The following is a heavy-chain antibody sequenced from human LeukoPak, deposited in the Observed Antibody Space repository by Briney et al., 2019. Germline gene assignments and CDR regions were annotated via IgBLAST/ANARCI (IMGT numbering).Heavy chain of an antibody. D-gene: IGHD3-3*02. Sequence: SETLSLTCAVYGGSFSGYYWSWIRQPPGKGLEWIGEINHSGSTNYNPSLKSRVTISVDTSKNQFSLKLSSVTAADTAVYYCARVSGNELVGILAGSYYFDYWGQGTLVTVSS. J-gene: IGHJ4*02. CDR3: ARVSGNELVGILAGSYYFDY. V-gene: IGHV4-34*01. CDR2: INHSGST. CDR1: GGSFSGYY.